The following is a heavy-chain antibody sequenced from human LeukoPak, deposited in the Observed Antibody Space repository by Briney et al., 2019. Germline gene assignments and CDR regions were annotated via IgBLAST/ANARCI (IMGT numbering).Heavy chain of an antibody. CDR2: ISSSSSTI. CDR1: GFTFSSYS. J-gene: IGHJ4*02. CDR3: ARDDTTYYDYIWGSYRSPYFDY. D-gene: IGHD3-16*02. V-gene: IGHV3-48*02. Sequence: GGSLRLSCAAPGFTFSSYSMNWVRQAPGKGLEWVSYISSSSSTIYYADSVKGRFTISRDNAKNSLYLQMNSLRDEDAAVYYCARDDTTYYDYIWGSYRSPYFDYWGQGTLVTVSS.